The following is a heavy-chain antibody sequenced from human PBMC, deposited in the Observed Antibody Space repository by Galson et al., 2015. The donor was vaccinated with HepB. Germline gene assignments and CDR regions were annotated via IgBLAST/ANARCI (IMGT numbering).Heavy chain of an antibody. CDR3: ARSGDCSSTSCYFYYYYGMDV. CDR2: ISSSGSTI. Sequence: SLRLSCAASGFTFSSYEMNWVRQAPGKGLEWVSYISSSGSTIYYADSVKGRFTISRDNAKNSLYLQMNSLRAEDTAVYYCARSGDCSSTSCYFYYYYGMDVWGQGTTVTVSS. D-gene: IGHD2-2*01. V-gene: IGHV3-48*03. CDR1: GFTFSSYE. J-gene: IGHJ6*02.